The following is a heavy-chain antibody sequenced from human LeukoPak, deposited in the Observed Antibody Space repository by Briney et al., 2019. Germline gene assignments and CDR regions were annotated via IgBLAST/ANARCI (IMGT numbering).Heavy chain of an antibody. CDR3: AREGYSSSSSDY. J-gene: IGHJ4*02. Sequence: GGSLRLSCAASGFTFDDYGMSRVRQAPGKGLEWVSGINWNGGSTGYAESVKGRFTISRDNAKNSLYLQMSSLRAEDTALYYCAREGYSSSSSDYWGQGTLVTVSS. CDR2: INWNGGST. V-gene: IGHV3-20*04. CDR1: GFTFDDYG. D-gene: IGHD6-6*01.